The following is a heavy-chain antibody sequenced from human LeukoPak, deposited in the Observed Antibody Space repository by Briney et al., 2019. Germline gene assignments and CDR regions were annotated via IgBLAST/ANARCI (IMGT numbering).Heavy chain of an antibody. CDR3: AREGVGYSSGWYRRGPNFDY. V-gene: IGHV4-39*02. D-gene: IGHD6-19*01. CDR1: DGSISSSSYY. J-gene: IGHJ4*02. Sequence: PSETLSLTCTVSDGSISSSSYYWGGIRQPPGKGLEWIGSIYYSGSTYHNPSLNSRVTISVDTSKNQFSLKLSSVRAADTAVYYCAREGVGYSSGWYRRGPNFDYWGQGTLVTVSS. CDR2: IYYSGST.